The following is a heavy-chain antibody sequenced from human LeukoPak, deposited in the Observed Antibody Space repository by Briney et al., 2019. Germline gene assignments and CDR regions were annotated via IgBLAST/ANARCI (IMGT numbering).Heavy chain of an antibody. CDR1: GGTFSSYA. J-gene: IGHJ4*02. CDR2: IIPIFGTA. D-gene: IGHD3-22*01. V-gene: IGHV1-69*05. Sequence: SVKVSCKASGGTFSSYAISWVRQAPGQGLEWMGGIIPIFGTANYAQKVQRRVTITTDESTSTAHMALRGLRSEDKAAYYCARARPLQNYYYDSSGYYYFDYWGQGTLVTVSS. CDR3: ARARPLQNYYYDSSGYYYFDY.